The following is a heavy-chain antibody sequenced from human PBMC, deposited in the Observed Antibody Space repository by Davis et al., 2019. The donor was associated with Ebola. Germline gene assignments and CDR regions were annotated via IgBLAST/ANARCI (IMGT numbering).Heavy chain of an antibody. D-gene: IGHD3-9*01. CDR1: GFTFSSYD. CDR2: IGTAGDP. CDR3: ARPDILTGFYYFDS. Sequence: GESLKISCAASGFTFSSYDMHWVRQATGKGLEWVSAIGTAGDPYYPGSVKGRFTISRDNAKNSLFLQMNSLRVEDTAVYYCARPDILTGFYYFDSWGQGTLVTVSS. J-gene: IGHJ4*02. V-gene: IGHV3-13*05.